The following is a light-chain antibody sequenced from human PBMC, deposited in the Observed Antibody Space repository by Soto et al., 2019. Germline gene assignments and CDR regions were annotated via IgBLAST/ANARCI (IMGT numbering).Light chain of an antibody. V-gene: IGLV1-51*01. CDR3: GTWDSSLSAHNYV. J-gene: IGLJ1*01. Sequence: QSVLAQPPSVSAPPGQTVTIACSGSSSNIGNNYVSWYQQLPGTAPKLLIYDNNKRPSGIPDRFSGSKSGTSATLGITGLQTGDEADYYCGTWDSSLSAHNYVFGTGTKVTVL. CDR1: SSNIGNNY. CDR2: DNN.